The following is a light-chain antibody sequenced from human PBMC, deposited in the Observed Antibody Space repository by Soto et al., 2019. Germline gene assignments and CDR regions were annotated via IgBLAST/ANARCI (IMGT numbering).Light chain of an antibody. Sequence: QSALTQPASVSGSLGQSITISCTGTSSEVGGYNYVSWYQHHPGKDPKVVIFEVTKRPSGVSSRFSGSKSGNTASLTVSGLQAEDEGDYYCSSFTSSSTVLFGGGTKLTVL. CDR2: EVT. J-gene: IGLJ2*01. CDR1: SSEVGGYNY. V-gene: IGLV2-14*01. CDR3: SSFTSSSTVL.